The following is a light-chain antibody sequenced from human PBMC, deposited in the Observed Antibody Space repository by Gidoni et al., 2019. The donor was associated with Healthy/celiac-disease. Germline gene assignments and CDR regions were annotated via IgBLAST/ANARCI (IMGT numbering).Light chain of an antibody. CDR3: QQSYSTPHT. CDR2: AAS. J-gene: IGKJ3*01. Sequence: DIQMNQSPSSLSSAVGDRVNITCRAIQSISSYLNWYQQKPGKAPKLLIYAASSLQSGVPSRFSGSGSGTDFTLTISSLPPEDFAPYYCQQSYSTPHTFXPXTKVDIK. V-gene: IGKV1-39*01. CDR1: QSISSY.